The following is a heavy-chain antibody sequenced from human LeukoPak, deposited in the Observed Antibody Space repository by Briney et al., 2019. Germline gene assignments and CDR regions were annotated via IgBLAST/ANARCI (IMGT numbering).Heavy chain of an antibody. CDR1: GGSISSGDYY. CDR2: IYYSGST. J-gene: IGHJ6*03. Sequence: SQTLSLTCTVSGGSISSGDYYRSWIRQPPGKGLEWIGYIYYSGSTYYNPSLKSRVTISVDTSKNQFSLKLSSVTAADTAGSYCAREGCTNGVCTPWDRYYYYMDVWGKGTTVTVSS. V-gene: IGHV4-30-4*08. D-gene: IGHD2-8*01. CDR3: AREGCTNGVCTPWDRYYYYMDV.